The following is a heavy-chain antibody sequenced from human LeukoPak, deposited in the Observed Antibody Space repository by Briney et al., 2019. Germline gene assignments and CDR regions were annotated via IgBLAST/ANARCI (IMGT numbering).Heavy chain of an antibody. Sequence: PGGSLRLSCAASGLSFSNYDMSWVREARGKGLDCMLSISDSGSRTYYADSVKGRFTISRDNSKNTLDLQMNSLRPEDTAVYYCAKLRGAGGIYYYYMDVWGQGTTVTVSS. D-gene: IGHD4-23*01. J-gene: IGHJ6*03. CDR3: AKLRGAGGIYYYYMDV. CDR2: ISDSGSRT. V-gene: IGHV3-23*01. CDR1: GLSFSNYD.